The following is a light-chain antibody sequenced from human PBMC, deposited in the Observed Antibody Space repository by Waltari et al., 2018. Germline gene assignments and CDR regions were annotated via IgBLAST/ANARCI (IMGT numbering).Light chain of an antibody. CDR1: SSNIVNNY. J-gene: IGLJ3*02. CDR2: RND. V-gene: IGLV1-47*01. CDR3: AAWDDSLREV. Sequence: SVLTQPPSASGTPGQRVPISCSGSSSNIVNNYVSWSHQIPETAPKLLIYRNDQRPSGVPDRFSGSKSGTSASLAISGLRSEDEANYYCAAWDDSLREVFGGGTRLTVL.